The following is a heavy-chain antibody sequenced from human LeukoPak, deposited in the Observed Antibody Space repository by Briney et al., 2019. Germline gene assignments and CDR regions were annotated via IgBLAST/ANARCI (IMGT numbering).Heavy chain of an antibody. CDR2: IYYSGST. CDR3: ARVYYDFWRGSNWFDP. V-gene: IGHV4-59*01. D-gene: IGHD3-3*01. J-gene: IGHJ5*02. Sequence: SETLSLTCTVSGGSISSYCWSWIRQPPGKGLEWIGYIYYSGSTNYNPSLKSRVTISVDTSKNQFSLKLSSVTAADTAVYYCARVYYDFWRGSNWFDPWGQGTLVTVSS. CDR1: GGSISSYC.